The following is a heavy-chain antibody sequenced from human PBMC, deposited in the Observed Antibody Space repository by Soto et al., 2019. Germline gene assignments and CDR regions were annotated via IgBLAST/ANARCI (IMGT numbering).Heavy chain of an antibody. CDR3: ARLGVSSQLLPFDY. Sequence: SETLSLTCTVSGGSISSGDYYWSWIRQPPGKGLEWIGYIYYSGDTYYNPSLKSRVTISVDTSKNQFSLKLRSVTAADTAVYYCARLGVSSQLLPFDYWGQGTLVTSPQ. CDR1: GGSISSGDYY. D-gene: IGHD2-2*01. V-gene: IGHV4-30-4*08. J-gene: IGHJ4*02. CDR2: IYYSGDT.